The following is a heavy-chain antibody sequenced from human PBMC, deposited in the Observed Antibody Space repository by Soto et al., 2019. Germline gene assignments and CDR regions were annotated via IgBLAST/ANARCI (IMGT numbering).Heavy chain of an antibody. CDR3: ARNPAPSGWYDY. V-gene: IGHV3-30*03. CDR2: ISYDGGNI. CDR1: GFTFSDYG. J-gene: IGHJ4*02. D-gene: IGHD6-19*01. Sequence: SLRLSCAASGFTFSDYGMHWVRQAPGKGLEWVAVISYDGGNIEYADSVKGRFTISRDNAKSTLYLQMNSLTAEDTAVYYCARNPAPSGWYDYWGQGALVTVSS.